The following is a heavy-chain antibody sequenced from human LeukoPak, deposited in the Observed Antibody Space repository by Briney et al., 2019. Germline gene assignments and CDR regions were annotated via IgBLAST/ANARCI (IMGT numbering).Heavy chain of an antibody. CDR2: IFYSGST. J-gene: IGHJ3*02. CDR1: GDSISSSTYY. Sequence: SETLSLTCTVSGDSISSSTYYWGWIRQPPGKGLEWIGSIFYSGSTYYKPSLKSRVTISVDTSKNQFSLKLSSVTAADTAVYYCARLLAGLTAFDIWGQGTMVTVSS. CDR3: ARLLAGLTAFDI. V-gene: IGHV4-39*01.